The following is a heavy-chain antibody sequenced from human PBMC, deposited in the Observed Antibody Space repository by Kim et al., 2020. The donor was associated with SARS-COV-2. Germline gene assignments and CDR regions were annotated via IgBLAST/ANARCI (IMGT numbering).Heavy chain of an antibody. D-gene: IGHD1-1*01. V-gene: IGHV4-59*09. CDR3: ARGLDDDLDAFDI. J-gene: IGHJ3*02. Sequence: PSRKRRGTISVDTSKNRFFLKLSFVTAADTAVYYCARGLDDDLDAFDIWGQGTMVTVSS.